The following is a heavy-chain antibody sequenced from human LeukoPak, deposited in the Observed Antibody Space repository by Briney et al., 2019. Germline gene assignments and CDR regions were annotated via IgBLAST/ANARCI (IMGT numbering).Heavy chain of an antibody. V-gene: IGHV4-39*01. CDR3: ARQVNLLRRWFDP. Sequence: PSETLSLTCTVSGDSISSTNYYWGWIRQPPGNGLEWIGSIYYSGSTSYNPSLKSRVTISVDTSKNQFSLKMSSVTAADTAVYYCARQVNLLRRWFDPWGQGTLVTVSS. CDR2: IYYSGST. D-gene: IGHD2-15*01. J-gene: IGHJ5*02. CDR1: GDSISSTNYY.